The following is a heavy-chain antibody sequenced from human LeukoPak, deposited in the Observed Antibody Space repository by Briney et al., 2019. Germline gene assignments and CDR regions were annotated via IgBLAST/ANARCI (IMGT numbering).Heavy chain of an antibody. J-gene: IGHJ4*02. V-gene: IGHV3-30*18. Sequence: PGGSLRLSCAASGFTFSGYGMHWVRQAPGKGLEWVAVIPYDGSNKYYADSVKGRFTISRDNSKNTLYLQMNSLRAEDTAVYYCAKDYGGSYSSHFDYWGQGTLVTVSS. CDR1: GFTFSGYG. CDR3: AKDYGGSYSSHFDY. CDR2: IPYDGSNK. D-gene: IGHD1-26*01.